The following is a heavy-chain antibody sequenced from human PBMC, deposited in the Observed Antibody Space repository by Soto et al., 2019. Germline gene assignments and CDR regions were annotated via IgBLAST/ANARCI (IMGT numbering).Heavy chain of an antibody. J-gene: IGHJ4*02. CDR3: VRDQDTYGQEVFNF. V-gene: IGHV3-74*03. CDR2: INSDGSTT. D-gene: IGHD2-15*01. CDR1: GFPLSTYW. Sequence: GGSLTLSCEASGFPLSTYWMHWVRQVPGKGLVWVSRINSDGSTTTYADSVKGRFSISRDNAKNMLYLQMNNLRVEDTAVYYCVRDQDTYGQEVFNFWGQGTVVTVSS.